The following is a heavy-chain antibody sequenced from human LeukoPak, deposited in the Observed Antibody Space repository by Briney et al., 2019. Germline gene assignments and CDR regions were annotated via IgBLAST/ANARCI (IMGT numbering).Heavy chain of an antibody. CDR2: ISGDGDST. CDR1: GFTFDDFA. CDR3: AKVHGYTTSWVNFDY. D-gene: IGHD6-13*01. J-gene: IGHJ4*02. V-gene: IGHV3-43*02. Sequence: GGSLRLSCAASGFTFDDFAMHWVRQAPGKGLEWVSLISGDGDSTYYADSVEGRFTISRDNSQSSLYLQMNSLRTEDTALYYCAKVHGYTTSWVNFDYWGQGTLVTVSS.